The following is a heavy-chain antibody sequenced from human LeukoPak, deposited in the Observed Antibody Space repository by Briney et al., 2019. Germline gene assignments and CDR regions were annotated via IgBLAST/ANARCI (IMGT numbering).Heavy chain of an antibody. J-gene: IGHJ3*02. CDR1: GGSISSSSYS. CDR3: ARRVTMIVVVVDAFDI. CDR2: IFYSGST. D-gene: IGHD3-22*01. V-gene: IGHV4-39*01. Sequence: SETLSLTCTVSGGSISSSSYSWGWIRQPPGKALEWIGSIFYSGSTYYNPSLKSRVTISVDTSKNQFSLKLSSVTAADTAVYYCARRVTMIVVVVDAFDIWGQGTMVTVSS.